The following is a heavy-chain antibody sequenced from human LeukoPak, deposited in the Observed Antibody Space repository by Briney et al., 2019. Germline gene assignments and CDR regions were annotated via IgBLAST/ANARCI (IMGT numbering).Heavy chain of an antibody. V-gene: IGHV3-23*01. CDR2: IGGSGSTT. D-gene: IGHD6-13*01. CDR3: AKGGGIAAPGGDLDY. CDR1: GFTFSIYA. Sequence: GSLRLSCAASGFTFSIYAMSWVRQAPGKGPEWVSGIGGSGSTTYFSGSVRGRFTISRDNSKNTLSLQMNSLRAEDTAVYYCAKGGGIAAPGGDLDYWGQGTLVTVSS. J-gene: IGHJ4*02.